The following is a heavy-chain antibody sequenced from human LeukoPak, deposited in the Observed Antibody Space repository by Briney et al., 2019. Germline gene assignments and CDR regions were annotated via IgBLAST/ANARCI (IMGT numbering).Heavy chain of an antibody. J-gene: IGHJ4*02. CDR2: INPNSGGT. CDR1: GYTFTGYY. V-gene: IGHV1-2*02. CDR3: ARDPTEWELPGVVDY. Sequence: ASVKVSCKGSGYTFTGYYMHWVRQAPGQGLEWMGWINPNSGGTNYAQKFQGRVTMTRDTSISTAYMELSRLRSDDTAVYYCARDPTEWELPGVVDYWGQGTLATVSS. D-gene: IGHD1-26*01.